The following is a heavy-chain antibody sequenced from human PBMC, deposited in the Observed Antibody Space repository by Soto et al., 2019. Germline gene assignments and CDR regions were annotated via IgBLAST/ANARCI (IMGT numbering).Heavy chain of an antibody. CDR2: VYFNGNT. J-gene: IGHJ4*02. CDR3: ASVTFGGVVLAH. CDR1: AASFSKYY. V-gene: IGHV4-59*01. Sequence: PSDTLSLTCTVSAASFSKYYWSWIRQPPGKGLEWIGYVYFNGNTNYNPSIKRRVSISIDTSKNQLSMNLSSVTAADTAVYYCASVTFGGVVLAHWGQGTLVTVSS. D-gene: IGHD3-16*01.